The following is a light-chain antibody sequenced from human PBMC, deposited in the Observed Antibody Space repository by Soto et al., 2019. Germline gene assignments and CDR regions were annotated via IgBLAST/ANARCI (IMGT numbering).Light chain of an antibody. CDR3: SSYTGSSTVV. CDR1: SSDCGGYNY. V-gene: IGLV2-14*01. J-gene: IGLJ2*01. CDR2: DVS. Sequence: QSVLTQPASVSGSPGQSITISCTGTSSDCGGYNYVSWYPQHPGKAPKLMIYDVSNRPSGVSNRFSGSKSGNTASLTVSGLQAEDESDYDCSSYTGSSTVVFGGGTKRTVL.